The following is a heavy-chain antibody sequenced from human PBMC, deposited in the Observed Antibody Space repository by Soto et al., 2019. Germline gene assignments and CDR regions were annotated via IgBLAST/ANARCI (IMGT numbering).Heavy chain of an antibody. J-gene: IGHJ4*02. D-gene: IGHD6-25*01. CDR2: MNPNSGNT. Sequence: ASVKVSCKASGYTFTSYDINWVRQATGQGLEWMGWMNPNSGNTGYAQKFQGRVTMTRNTSISTAYMELSSLRSEDTAVYYCAGVGGEHAAIASWGQGTLVTVSS. CDR3: AGVGGEHAAIAS. V-gene: IGHV1-8*01. CDR1: GYTFTSYD.